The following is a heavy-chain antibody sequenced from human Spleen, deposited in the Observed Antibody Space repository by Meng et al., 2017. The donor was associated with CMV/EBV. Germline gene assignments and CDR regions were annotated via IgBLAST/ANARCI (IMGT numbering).Heavy chain of an antibody. CDR2: INHSGST. CDR1: GGSFSGYY. D-gene: IGHD5-12*01. J-gene: IGHJ4*02. V-gene: IGHV4-34*01. Sequence: HVQLHQWGAGLLKPSEPLSLTCGVYGGSFSGYYGSWIRQPPGKGLEWIGEINHSGSTNYNPSLKSRVTISVDTSKNQFSLKLSSVTAADTAVYYCASRDIVATYFDYWGQGTLVTVSS. CDR3: ASRDIVATYFDY.